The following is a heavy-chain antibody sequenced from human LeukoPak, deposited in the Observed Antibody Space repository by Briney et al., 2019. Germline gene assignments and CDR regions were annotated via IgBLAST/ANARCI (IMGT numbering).Heavy chain of an antibody. CDR1: AYSISSGYY. J-gene: IGHJ4*02. V-gene: IGHV4-38-2*02. Sequence: SETLSLTCTVSAYSISSGYYWGWIRQPPGKGLEWIGSIYHSGSTYYNPSLKSRVTISVDTSKNQFSLKLSSVIAADTAVYYCARDLTAYGSGSYDYWGQGTLVTVSS. D-gene: IGHD3-10*01. CDR2: IYHSGST. CDR3: ARDLTAYGSGSYDY.